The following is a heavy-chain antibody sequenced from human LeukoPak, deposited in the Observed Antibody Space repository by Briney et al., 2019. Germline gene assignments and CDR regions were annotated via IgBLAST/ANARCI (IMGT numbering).Heavy chain of an antibody. CDR1: GGSISSGGYS. D-gene: IGHD3-10*01. CDR2: IYRSGST. Sequence: SETLSLTCAVSGGSISSGGYSWSWIRQPPGKGLEWVGYIYRSGSTYYNPSLKSRVTMSVDRSKNQFSLKLSSVTAADTAVYYCARVLSGSYIEIDYWGQGTLVTVSS. CDR3: ARVLSGSYIEIDY. J-gene: IGHJ4*02. V-gene: IGHV4-30-2*01.